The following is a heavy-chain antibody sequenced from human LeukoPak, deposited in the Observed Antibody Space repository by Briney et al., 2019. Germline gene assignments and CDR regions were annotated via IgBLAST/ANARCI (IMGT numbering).Heavy chain of an antibody. CDR1: GFTFSSYS. Sequence: GGSLRLSCAASGFTFSSYSMNWVRQAPGKGVEWVSSISSSSSYIYYADSVKGRFTISRDNAKNSLYLQMNSLRAEDTAVHYCAKEGDYYNSIVPNYWGQGTLVTVSS. V-gene: IGHV3-21*04. CDR3: AKEGDYYNSIVPNY. J-gene: IGHJ4*02. CDR2: ISSSSSYI. D-gene: IGHD3-22*01.